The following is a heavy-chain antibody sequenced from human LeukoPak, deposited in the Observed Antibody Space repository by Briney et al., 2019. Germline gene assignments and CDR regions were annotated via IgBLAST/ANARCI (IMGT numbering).Heavy chain of an antibody. V-gene: IGHV4-59*01. CDR3: ARHSSLAHFDH. Sequence: SEALSLTCTVSGDSISSYYCSWIRQPPGKGLEWIGYIYYSGTTNYNPSLKSRVTIAVDTSKNQFSLKLSSVTAADTAVYYCARHSSLAHFDHWGQGSLVTVSS. CDR1: GDSISSYY. CDR2: IYYSGTT. J-gene: IGHJ4*02.